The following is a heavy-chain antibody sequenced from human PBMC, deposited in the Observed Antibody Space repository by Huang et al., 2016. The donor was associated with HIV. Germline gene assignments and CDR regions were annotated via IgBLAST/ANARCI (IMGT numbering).Heavy chain of an antibody. CDR2: ILDSGDT. Sequence: QVQLQESGPGLVKPSETLSLTCTVSGGSINSHSWSWIRQSAGRGLEWIGSILDSGDTNYNPSLNSRVSISVDTSKNQFSLTLTSVTAADTAMYYCTSENPFDFWGQGILVTVSS. J-gene: IGHJ4*02. CDR1: GGSINSHS. CDR3: TSENPFDF. V-gene: IGHV4-59*11.